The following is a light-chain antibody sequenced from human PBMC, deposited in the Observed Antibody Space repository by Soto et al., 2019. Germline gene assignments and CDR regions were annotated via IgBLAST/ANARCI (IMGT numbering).Light chain of an antibody. CDR1: KSVGRNY. J-gene: IGKJ4*01. Sequence: EIVLTQSPGTLSLSPGESATLSCRASKSVGRNYLAWFQHKTDQAPRLLIYDASNRATGVPDRFSGSGSVTDFTLSVTRLEPEDFAVYYCHQYAVSPLTFGGGTPVEIK. V-gene: IGKV3-20*01. CDR3: HQYAVSPLT. CDR2: DAS.